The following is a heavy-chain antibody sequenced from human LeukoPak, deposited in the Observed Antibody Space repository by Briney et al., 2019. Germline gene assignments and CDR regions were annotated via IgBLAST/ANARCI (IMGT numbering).Heavy chain of an antibody. V-gene: IGHV3-21*01. CDR3: ARDHGSGSYLYYFDY. D-gene: IGHD3-10*01. J-gene: IGHJ4*02. CDR1: GFTFSSYS. Sequence: GGSLRLSCAASGFTFSSYSMNWVRQAPGKGLEWVSSISSSSSYIYYADSVKGRFTISRDNAKNSLYLQMNSLRAEDTAVYYCARDHGSGSYLYYFDYWGQGTLVTVSS. CDR2: ISSSSSYI.